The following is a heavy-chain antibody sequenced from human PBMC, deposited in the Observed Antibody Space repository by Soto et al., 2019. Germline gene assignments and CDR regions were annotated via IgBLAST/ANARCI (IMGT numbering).Heavy chain of an antibody. CDR2: IDPSDSQT. V-gene: IGHV5-10-1*01. Sequence: GESLKISCKGSGYSFAGYWITWVRQKPGKGLEWMGRIDPSDSQTYYSPSFRGHVTISATKSITTVFLQWSSLGASDTAMYYCARQIYDSDTGPNFQYYFDSWGQGTPVTVSS. CDR3: ARQIYDSDTGPNFQYYFDS. CDR1: GYSFAGYW. D-gene: IGHD3-22*01. J-gene: IGHJ4*02.